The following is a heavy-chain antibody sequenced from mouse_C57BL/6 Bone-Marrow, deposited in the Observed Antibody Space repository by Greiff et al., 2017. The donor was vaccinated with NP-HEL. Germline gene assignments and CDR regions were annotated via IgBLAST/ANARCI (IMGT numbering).Heavy chain of an antibody. CDR2: IDPENGDT. V-gene: IGHV14-4*01. CDR3: TTITTVVATRYFDV. D-gene: IGHD1-1*01. Sequence: EVQLVESGAELVRPGASVKLSCTASGFNIKDDYMHWVKQRPEQGLEWIGWIDPENGDTEYASKFQGKATITADTSSNTAYLQLSSLTSEDTAVYYCTTITTVVATRYFDVWGTGTTVTVSS. J-gene: IGHJ1*03. CDR1: GFNIKDDY.